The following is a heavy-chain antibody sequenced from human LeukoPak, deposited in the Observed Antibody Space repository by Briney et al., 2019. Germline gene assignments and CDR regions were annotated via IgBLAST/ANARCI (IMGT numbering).Heavy chain of an antibody. J-gene: IGHJ4*02. Sequence: PSETLSLTCTVSGSSIRSSSYYWGWIRQPPGKGLGLIGSIYYSGSTYYNPSLKSRVTISVDTSKNQFSLKLTSMTAADTAVYYCARVGTPEDPVGMYYYDSSGSNGYFDYWGQGTLVTVSS. D-gene: IGHD3-22*01. V-gene: IGHV4-39*07. CDR2: IYYSGST. CDR1: GSSIRSSSYY. CDR3: ARVGTPEDPVGMYYYDSSGSNGYFDY.